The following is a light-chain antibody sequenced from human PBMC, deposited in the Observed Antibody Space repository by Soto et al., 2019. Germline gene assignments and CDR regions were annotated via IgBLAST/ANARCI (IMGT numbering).Light chain of an antibody. J-gene: IGLJ1*01. V-gene: IGLV1-47*01. Sequence: QSVLTQPPSGSGIPGQRVIISCSGSSSNIGPNYVYWYQQLPGTAPKLLIQKNNQRPSGVPDRFSGSKSGTSASLAISGLRSEDEADYYCAAWDDSLSGLYVFGTGTKVTV. CDR1: SSNIGPNY. CDR2: KNN. CDR3: AAWDDSLSGLYV.